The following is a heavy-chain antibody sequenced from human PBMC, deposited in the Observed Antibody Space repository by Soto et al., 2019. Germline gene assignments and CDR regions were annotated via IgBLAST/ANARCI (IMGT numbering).Heavy chain of an antibody. CDR3: ASKRGRTSYYYYIDV. Sequence: QVQLVQSGAEVKKPGASVQVSCKASGYTFTSYAIHWVRQAPGQSLEWMGWINAGTGRTKYSETFQGRVTITRDPSASTAYRELSSLRSEDTAFYYCASKRGRTSYYYYIDVWGRGTTVTVSS. V-gene: IGHV1-3*01. D-gene: IGHD3-10*01. J-gene: IGHJ6*03. CDR1: GYTFTSYA. CDR2: INAGTGRT.